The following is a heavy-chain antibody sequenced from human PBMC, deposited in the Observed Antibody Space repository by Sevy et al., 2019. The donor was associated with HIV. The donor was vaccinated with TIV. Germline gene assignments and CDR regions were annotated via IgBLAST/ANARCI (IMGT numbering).Heavy chain of an antibody. CDR2: IDAGGNI. J-gene: IGHJ5*02. CDR1: GFTVSNYY. D-gene: IGHD1-26*01. CDR3: AREREGGYEP. Sequence: EGSLRLSCAASGFTVSNYYMSWVRQAPGKGLEWVSVIDAGGNIYYADSVKGRFTISRDNSKNTVYLQMISLRAEDTAVYYSAREREGGYEPWGQGTLVTVSS. V-gene: IGHV3-53*01.